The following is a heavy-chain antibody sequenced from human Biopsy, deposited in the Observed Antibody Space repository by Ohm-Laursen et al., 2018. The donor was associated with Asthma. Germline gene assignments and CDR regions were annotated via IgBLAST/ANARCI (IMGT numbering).Heavy chain of an antibody. CDR2: IYYSGTT. J-gene: IGHJ6*02. Sequence: VTLSLTCSLSSGSGGYMRSGTYSWGWIRQPPGKGLEWIGSIYYSGTTYYNPSLESRVTVSADTSKNQFSLKLTSVTAADTAVYYCVRGSSSWHHGPFHYYYGLDVWGQGTTATVSS. CDR1: SGSGGYMRSGTYS. D-gene: IGHD6-13*01. CDR3: VRGSSSWHHGPFHYYYGLDV. V-gene: IGHV4-39*01.